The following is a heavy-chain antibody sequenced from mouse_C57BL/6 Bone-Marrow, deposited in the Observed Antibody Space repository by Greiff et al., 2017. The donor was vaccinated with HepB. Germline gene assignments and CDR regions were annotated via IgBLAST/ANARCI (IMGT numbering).Heavy chain of an antibody. CDR2: IDPSDSYT. J-gene: IGHJ2*01. V-gene: IGHV1-59*01. Sequence: QVQLQQPGAELVRPGTSVKLSCKASGYTFTSYWMHWVKQRPGQGLEWIGVIDPSDSYTKYNQKFKGKATLTVDTSSSTAYMQLSSLTSEDSAVYYCARGGGNYFDYWGQGTTLTVSS. CDR1: GYTFTSYW. D-gene: IGHD2-14*01. CDR3: ARGGGNYFDY.